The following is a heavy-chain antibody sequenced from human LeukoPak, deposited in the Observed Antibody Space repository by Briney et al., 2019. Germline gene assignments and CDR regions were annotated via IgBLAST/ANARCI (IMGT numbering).Heavy chain of an antibody. CDR3: ARGPIAAASVNYYMDV. J-gene: IGHJ6*03. D-gene: IGHD6-13*01. V-gene: IGHV3-30*04. CDR2: ISYDGSNK. CDR1: GFTFSSYA. Sequence: PGGSLRLSCAASGFTFSSYAMHWVRQAPGKGLEWVAVISYDGSNKYYADSVKGRFTISRDNSKNTLYLQMNSLRAEDTAVYYCARGPIAAASVNYYMDVWGKGTTVTVSS.